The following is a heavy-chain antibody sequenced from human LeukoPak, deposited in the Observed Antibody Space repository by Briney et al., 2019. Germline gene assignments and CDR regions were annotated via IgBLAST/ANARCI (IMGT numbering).Heavy chain of an antibody. Sequence: ASVKVSCKSSGYTFTGYYMRWVRQAPGQGLEWMGWINPNSGGTNYEQKVQGRVTMTRDTAISKAYMELSRLRSDDTAVYYCARGYRLTDYWGQGTLVTVSS. CDR2: INPNSGGT. CDR1: GYTFTGYY. D-gene: IGHD1-1*01. V-gene: IGHV1-2*02. J-gene: IGHJ4*02. CDR3: ARGYRLTDY.